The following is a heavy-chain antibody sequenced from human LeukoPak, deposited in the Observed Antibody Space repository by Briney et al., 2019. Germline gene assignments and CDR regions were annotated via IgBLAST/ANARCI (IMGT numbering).Heavy chain of an antibody. CDR1: GGSISSYY. Sequence: SETLSLTCTVSGGSISSYYWGWIRQPPGKGLEWIGSIYYSGSTYYNPSLKSRVTISVDTSKNQFSLKLSSVTAADTAVYYCARSTYYYDTPFDYWGQGTLVTVSS. J-gene: IGHJ4*02. CDR3: ARSTYYYDTPFDY. CDR2: IYYSGST. V-gene: IGHV4-39*01. D-gene: IGHD3-22*01.